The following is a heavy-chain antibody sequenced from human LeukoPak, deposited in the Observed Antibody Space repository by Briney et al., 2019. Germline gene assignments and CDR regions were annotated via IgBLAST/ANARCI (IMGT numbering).Heavy chain of an antibody. CDR3: AKDGRYFVSALDY. CDR1: GFTFSSYG. Sequence: GGSLRLSCAASGFTFSSYGMSWVRQAPGKGLEWVAVIWYDGSNKYYADSVKGRFTISRDNSKNTLYLQMNSLRAEDTAVYYCAKDGRYFVSALDYWGQGTLVTVSS. J-gene: IGHJ4*02. V-gene: IGHV3-33*06. CDR2: IWYDGSNK. D-gene: IGHD3-9*01.